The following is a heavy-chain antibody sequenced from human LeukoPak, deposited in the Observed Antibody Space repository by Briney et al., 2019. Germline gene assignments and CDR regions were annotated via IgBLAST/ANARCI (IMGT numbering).Heavy chain of an antibody. CDR2: IIPILGIA. D-gene: IGHD2-2*02. CDR1: GGTFSSYT. CDR3: ARPGRYCSSTSCYNYFDY. Sequence: ASVKVSCKASGGTFSSYTISWVRQAPGLGLEWMGRIIPILGIANYAQKFQGRVTITADKSTSTAYMELSSLRSEDTAVYYCARPGRYCSSTSCYNYFDYWGQGTLVTVSS. V-gene: IGHV1-69*02. J-gene: IGHJ4*02.